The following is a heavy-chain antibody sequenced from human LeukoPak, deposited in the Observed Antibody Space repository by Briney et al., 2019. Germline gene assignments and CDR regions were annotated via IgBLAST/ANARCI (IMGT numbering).Heavy chain of an antibody. J-gene: IGHJ4*02. Sequence: ASVKVSCKASGYTFTSYGISWVRQAPGQGLEWMGWISAYNGNTNYAQKLQGRVTMTTDTSTSTAYMKLRSLRSDDTAVYYCARDQIQLWLGDYWGQGTLVTVSS. D-gene: IGHD5-18*01. CDR1: GYTFTSYG. CDR3: ARDQIQLWLGDY. V-gene: IGHV1-18*04. CDR2: ISAYNGNT.